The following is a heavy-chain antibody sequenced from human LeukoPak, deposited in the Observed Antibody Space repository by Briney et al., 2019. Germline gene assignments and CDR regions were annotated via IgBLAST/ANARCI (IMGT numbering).Heavy chain of an antibody. CDR1: GFTFSSYA. Sequence: GGSLRLSCAASGFTFSSYAMHWVRQAPGKGLEWVTVISYDGSNKYYADSVKGRLTISRDNSKNTLYLHMNSLRAEDTAVYYCARSVNTGYMDVWGKGTTVTVSS. J-gene: IGHJ6*03. CDR3: ARSVNTGYMDV. D-gene: IGHD4-17*01. V-gene: IGHV3-30*04. CDR2: ISYDGSNK.